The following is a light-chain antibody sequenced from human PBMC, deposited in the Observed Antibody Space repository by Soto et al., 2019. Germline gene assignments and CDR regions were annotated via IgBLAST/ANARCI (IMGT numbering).Light chain of an antibody. V-gene: IGKV3-20*01. CDR3: QQYGSSPWT. CDR2: GAS. Sequence: EIVLTQSPGTLSLSPGERATLSCRASQSVSSSYLAWYQQKPGQAPSLLIYGASGRATGIPDRFSGSGSGTDFTLTISRLEPEDFAVYYCQQYGSSPWTFGQGTKVEIK. J-gene: IGKJ1*01. CDR1: QSVSSSY.